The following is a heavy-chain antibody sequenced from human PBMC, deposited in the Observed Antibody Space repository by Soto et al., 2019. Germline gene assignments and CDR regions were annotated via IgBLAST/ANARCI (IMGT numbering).Heavy chain of an antibody. CDR3: RRENPPRYCDRSLFGY. CDR1: GYTFTGYY. D-gene: IGHD3-10*02. J-gene: IGHJ4*02. V-gene: IGHV1-2*04. CDR2: INPNSGGT. Sequence: QVQLAQSGAEVKKPGASVKVSCKASGYTFTGYYMHWVRQAPGQGLEWMGWINPNSGGTNYAQKFPGWVSMTRDTSISKAKVELSWLRSDETAVYYWRRENPPRYCDRSLFGYWGQGPLVTVSS.